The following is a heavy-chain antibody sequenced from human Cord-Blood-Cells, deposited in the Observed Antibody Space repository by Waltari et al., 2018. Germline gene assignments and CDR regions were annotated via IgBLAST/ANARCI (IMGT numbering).Heavy chain of an antibody. D-gene: IGHD1-26*01. Sequence: QVQLVESGGGVVQPGGSLRLSCAASGFTFRSSGLHWVRQAPGKGLEWVAFIRYDGSNKYYADSVKGRFTISRDNSKNTLYLQMNSLRAEDTAVYYCAKGRGTGITPLLDWGQGTLVTVSS. J-gene: IGHJ4*02. V-gene: IGHV3-30*02. CDR3: AKGRGTGITPLLD. CDR1: GFTFRSSG. CDR2: IRYDGSNK.